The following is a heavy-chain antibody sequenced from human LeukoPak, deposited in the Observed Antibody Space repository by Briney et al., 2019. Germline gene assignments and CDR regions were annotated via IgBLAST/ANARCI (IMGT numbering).Heavy chain of an antibody. V-gene: IGHV3-48*04. CDR1: GFTFNNYN. D-gene: IGHD3-22*01. Sequence: GGSLRLSCTASGFTFNNYNMKWVRQAPGKGPEWVSYITSTSSTIYYADSVKGRFTISRDNARNSLYLQMNSLRAEDTAVYYCARAAHYYDSGGFLPEAFDVWGQGTMVTVSS. J-gene: IGHJ3*01. CDR3: ARAAHYYDSGGFLPEAFDV. CDR2: ITSTSSTI.